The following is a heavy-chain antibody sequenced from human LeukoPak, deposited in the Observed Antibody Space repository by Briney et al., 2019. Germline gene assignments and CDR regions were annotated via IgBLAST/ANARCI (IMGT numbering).Heavy chain of an antibody. D-gene: IGHD6-13*01. J-gene: IGHJ4*02. CDR2: IKSDGSIT. V-gene: IGHV3-74*01. CDR1: GFTFGTYW. CDR3: KSGGAAPGSFDN. Sequence: GGSLRLSCAASGFTFGTYWMHWVRQAPGEGLVWVSRIKSDGSITTYADSVKGRFTISRDNAKNSLYLQLNSLRVEDTAVYYCKSGGAAPGSFDNWGQGTLVTVSP.